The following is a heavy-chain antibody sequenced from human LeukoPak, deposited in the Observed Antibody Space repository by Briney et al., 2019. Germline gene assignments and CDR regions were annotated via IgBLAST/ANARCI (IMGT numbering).Heavy chain of an antibody. D-gene: IGHD3-10*01. V-gene: IGHV4-38-2*01. CDR1: GYSISSGYY. J-gene: IGHJ6*03. CDR2: IYHSGST. Sequence: SETLSLTCAVSGYSISSGYYWGWIRQPPGKGLEWIGSIYHSGSTYYNPSLKSRVTISVDTSKNQFSLKLSSVTAADTAVYYCARGLRYYYGSGSYFMDVWGKGTTVTVSS. CDR3: ARGLRYYYGSGSYFMDV.